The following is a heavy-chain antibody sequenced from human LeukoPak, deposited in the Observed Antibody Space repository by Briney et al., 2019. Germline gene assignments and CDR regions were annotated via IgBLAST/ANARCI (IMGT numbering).Heavy chain of an antibody. Sequence: GASVKVSCKASGYIFTAYYVHWVRQAAGQGLEWMGWIHPKSGDTNFAQRFQGRVTLTSDTTLNTIYVELSGLRSDDTAVYYCARDTWFGNYYLDVWGSGTTVTVSS. CDR3: ARDTWFGNYYLDV. J-gene: IGHJ6*03. D-gene: IGHD3-10*01. CDR1: GYIFTAYY. CDR2: IHPKSGDT. V-gene: IGHV1-2*02.